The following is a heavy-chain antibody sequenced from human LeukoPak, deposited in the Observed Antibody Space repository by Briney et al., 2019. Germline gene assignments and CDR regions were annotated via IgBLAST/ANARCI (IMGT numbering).Heavy chain of an antibody. CDR1: GYSFTSYW. J-gene: IGHJ4*02. D-gene: IGHD1-26*01. Sequence: GESLKISCKGSGYSFTSYWIGWVRQMPGKGLEWMGIIYPGDSDTRYSPSFQGQVTISADKSISTAYLQWSSLKASDTAMYYGARLDSGIWALGAEEQYWGQGTLVTVSS. CDR3: ARLDSGIWALGAEEQY. CDR2: IYPGDSDT. V-gene: IGHV5-51*01.